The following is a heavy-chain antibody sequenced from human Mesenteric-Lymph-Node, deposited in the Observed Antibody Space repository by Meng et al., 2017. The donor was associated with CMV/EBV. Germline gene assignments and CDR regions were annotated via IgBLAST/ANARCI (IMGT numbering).Heavy chain of an antibody. D-gene: IGHD3-16*01. CDR1: GFTFSSYA. Sequence: GESLKISCVGSGFTFSSYAMSWVRQVPGKGLEWVAAISNSGATTHYRDSVKGRFTISRDNSKNTLYLQMNSLRAEDTAVYYCARDYAGMDVWGQGTTVTVSS. CDR3: ARDYAGMDV. V-gene: IGHV3-23*01. CDR2: ISNSGATT. J-gene: IGHJ6*02.